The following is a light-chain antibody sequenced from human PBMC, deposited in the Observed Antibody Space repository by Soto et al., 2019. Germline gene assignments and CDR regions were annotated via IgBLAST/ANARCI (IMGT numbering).Light chain of an antibody. Sequence: EIVLTQSPGTLSLSPGERATLSCRASQSVSSSYLAWYQQKPGQAPRLPIYGASSRATGIPDRFSGSGYATDFTLTISRLEPEDYAVYYCQQYGSSPPYTFGQGTKLEIK. J-gene: IGKJ2*01. V-gene: IGKV3-20*01. CDR2: GAS. CDR1: QSVSSSY. CDR3: QQYGSSPPYT.